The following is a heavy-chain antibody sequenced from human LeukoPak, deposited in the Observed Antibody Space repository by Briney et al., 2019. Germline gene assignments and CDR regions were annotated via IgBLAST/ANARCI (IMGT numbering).Heavy chain of an antibody. D-gene: IGHD1-26*01. V-gene: IGHV2-70*18. Sequence: TLSLTCTVSGGSISSGDYYWSWIRQPPGKALEWLALIDWDDDKYYSTSLKTRLTISKDTSKNQVVLTMTNMDPVDTATYYCARIVGATGGFDYWGQGTLVTVSS. CDR3: ARIVGATGGFDY. CDR1: GGSISSGDYY. CDR2: IDWDDDK. J-gene: IGHJ4*02.